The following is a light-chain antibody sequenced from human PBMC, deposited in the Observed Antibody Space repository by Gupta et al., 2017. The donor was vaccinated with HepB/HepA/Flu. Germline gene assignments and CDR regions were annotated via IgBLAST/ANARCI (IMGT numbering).Light chain of an antibody. Sequence: EIVLTQSPGTLSLSPGERATLSCRASQSVSSSYLAWYQQKPGQAPRLLIYGASSRATGIPDRFSGSGSGTDFTLTISRREPEDFAVYYCQQEGSSPRTFGQGTKVEIK. CDR1: QSVSSSY. V-gene: IGKV3-20*01. J-gene: IGKJ1*01. CDR3: QQEGSSPRT. CDR2: GAS.